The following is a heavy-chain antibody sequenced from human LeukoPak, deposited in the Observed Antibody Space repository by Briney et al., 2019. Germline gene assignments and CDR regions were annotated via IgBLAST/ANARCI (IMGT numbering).Heavy chain of an antibody. CDR3: ASGRGSSWYYFDS. CDR1: GGSISSYY. J-gene: IGHJ4*02. CDR2: IYASGNT. Sequence: SETPSLTCTVSGGSISSYYWSWVRQPAGKGLEWIGRIYASGNTNYNPSLKGRVTMTVDTSKNQFSLNLSSVTAADTAVYYCASGRGSSWYYFDSWGQGTLVTVSS. D-gene: IGHD6-13*01. V-gene: IGHV4-4*07.